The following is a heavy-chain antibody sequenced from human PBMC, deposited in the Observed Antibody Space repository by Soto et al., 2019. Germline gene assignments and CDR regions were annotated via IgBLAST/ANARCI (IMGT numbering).Heavy chain of an antibody. CDR2: ITNSGGT. J-gene: IGHJ4*02. CDR3: ATGQPPAY. V-gene: IGHV4-34*01. Sequence: PPETLSLTCALYVVSFSGYYWSCTRHPPGKWLEWIGEITNSGGTNYNPSLKSRGIISVDTSKNQFSLKLTAVTAADTAVYYCATGQPPAYWGQGALVTVSS. CDR1: VVSFSGYY. D-gene: IGHD2-2*01.